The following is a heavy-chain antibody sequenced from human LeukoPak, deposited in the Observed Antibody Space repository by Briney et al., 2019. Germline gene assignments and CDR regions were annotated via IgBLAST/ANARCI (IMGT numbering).Heavy chain of an antibody. J-gene: IGHJ4*02. D-gene: IGHD1-26*01. Sequence: GGSLRLSCAATGFSFRDRYMSWIRQAPGKGMEWVGLIKSKTNDETRDYAAPGKVRFTISRDDSDNTLYLQMNSLKNEDTAVYYCVTEVSGSFPRWGQGTLVTVSS. V-gene: IGHV3-15*01. CDR1: GFSFRDRY. CDR3: VTEVSGSFPR. CDR2: IKSKTNDETR.